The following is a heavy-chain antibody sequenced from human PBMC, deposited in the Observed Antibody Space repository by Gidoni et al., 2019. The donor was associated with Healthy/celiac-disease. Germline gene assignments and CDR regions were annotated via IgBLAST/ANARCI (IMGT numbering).Heavy chain of an antibody. Sequence: EVRLVRSGPRVKSPGAPLKFSCRVSESSLPTYWIGWVPQMPGKGLEWMGIIYPGDSDTRYSPSFQGQVTISADKSISTAYLQWSSLKASDTAMYYCARLRKVGATGLYYFDYWGQGTLVTVSS. CDR3: ARLRKVGATGLYYFDY. CDR2: IYPGDSDT. CDR1: ESSLPTYW. D-gene: IGHD1-26*01. J-gene: IGHJ4*02. V-gene: IGHV5-51*01.